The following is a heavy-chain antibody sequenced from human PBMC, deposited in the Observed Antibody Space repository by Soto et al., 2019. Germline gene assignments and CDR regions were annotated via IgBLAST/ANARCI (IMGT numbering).Heavy chain of an antibody. CDR3: AREGRGYRAAAGYKFDY. J-gene: IGHJ4*02. CDR2: IYTSGST. D-gene: IGHD6-13*01. Sequence: SETLSLTCTVSGGSISSYYWSWIRQPAGKGLEWIGRIYTSGSTNYNPSLKSRVTMSVDTSKNQFSLKLSSVTAADTAVYYCAREGRGYRAAAGYKFDYWGQGTLVTVSS. CDR1: GGSISSYY. V-gene: IGHV4-4*07.